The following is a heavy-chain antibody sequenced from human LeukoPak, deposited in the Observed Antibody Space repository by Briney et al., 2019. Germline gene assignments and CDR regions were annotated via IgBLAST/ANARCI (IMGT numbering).Heavy chain of an antibody. V-gene: IGHV4-59*08. CDR1: GGSISSYY. CDR2: IFYSGNT. D-gene: IGHD6-19*01. CDR3: ARHSSGLYFFHY. Sequence: PSETLSLTCTVSGGSISSYYWNWIRQPPGKGLEWIGHIFYSGNTNYSPSLKSRVTISVDTSKNQFSLKLTSVTAADTAIYYCARHSSGLYFFHYWGRGTLVTVSS. J-gene: IGHJ4*02.